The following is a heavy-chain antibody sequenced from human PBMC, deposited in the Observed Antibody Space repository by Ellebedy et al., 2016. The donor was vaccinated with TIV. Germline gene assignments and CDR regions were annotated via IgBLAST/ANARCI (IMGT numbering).Heavy chain of an antibody. Sequence: MPSETLSLTCTVSGGSISSSSYYWGWIRQPPGKGLEWIGSIYYSGSTYYNPSLKSRVTISVDTSKNQFSLKLSSVTAADTAVYDCARRRYSSGGYNWFDPWGQGTLVTVSS. CDR1: GGSISSSSYY. CDR2: IYYSGST. D-gene: IGHD6-19*01. V-gene: IGHV4-39*01. CDR3: ARRRYSSGGYNWFDP. J-gene: IGHJ5*02.